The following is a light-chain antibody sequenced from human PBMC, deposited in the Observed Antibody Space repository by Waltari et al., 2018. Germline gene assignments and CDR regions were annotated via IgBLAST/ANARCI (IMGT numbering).Light chain of an antibody. CDR1: TSDAGGYNP. V-gene: IGLV2-14*01. CDR2: DVS. Sequence: QSALPQPASVSGSPGQSITLSCTGATSDAGGYNPVSWYQQRPGKDPKLLIFDVSNRPSGVSNRFSGSKSGNTASLTISGLQAEDEAAYYCGSYTGSTTWVFGGGTKLTVL. J-gene: IGLJ3*02. CDR3: GSYTGSTTWV.